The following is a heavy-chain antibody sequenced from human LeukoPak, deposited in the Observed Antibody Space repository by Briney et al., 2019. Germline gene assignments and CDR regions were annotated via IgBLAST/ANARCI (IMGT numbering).Heavy chain of an antibody. Sequence: PGGSLRLSCAASGFTFSTYWMTWVRQAPGKGLEWVANIKQDGSEKYFVDSVKGRFTISRDNAKNSLYLQMNSLRAEDTAVYYCAREGSGADSSWYGYYYYYMGVWGKGTTVTVSS. V-gene: IGHV3-7*01. CDR1: GFTFSTYW. CDR3: AREGSGADSSWYGYYYYYMGV. CDR2: IKQDGSEK. D-gene: IGHD6-13*01. J-gene: IGHJ6*03.